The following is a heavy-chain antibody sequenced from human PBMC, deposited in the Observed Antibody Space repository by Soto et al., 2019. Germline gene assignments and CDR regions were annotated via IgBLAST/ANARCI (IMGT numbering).Heavy chain of an antibody. CDR1: GFTFSSYA. CDR2: ISGSGGST. J-gene: IGHJ4*02. D-gene: IGHD2-15*01. CDR3: AKGGSVVVAADFDY. Sequence: PGGSLRLSCAASGFTFSSYAMSWVRQAPGKGLEWVSAISGSGGSTYYADSVKGRFTISRDNSKNTLYLQMNSLRAEDMAVYYCAKGGSVVVAADFDYWGQGTLVTVSS. V-gene: IGHV3-23*01.